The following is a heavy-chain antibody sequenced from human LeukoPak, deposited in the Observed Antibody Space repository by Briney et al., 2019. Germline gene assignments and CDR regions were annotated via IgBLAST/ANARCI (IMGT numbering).Heavy chain of an antibody. J-gene: IGHJ4*02. CDR2: IKQDGSEK. CDR3: ARDRTMVVMAFDY. CDR1: GFTFRNYW. D-gene: IGHD4-23*01. Sequence: GGSLRLSCAASGFTFRNYWMTWVRQAPGKGLEWVANIKQDGSEKYYADSVKGRFTISRDNAKNSLYLQMNSLRAEDTAVYYCARDRTMVVMAFDYWGQGTLVTVSS. V-gene: IGHV3-7*01.